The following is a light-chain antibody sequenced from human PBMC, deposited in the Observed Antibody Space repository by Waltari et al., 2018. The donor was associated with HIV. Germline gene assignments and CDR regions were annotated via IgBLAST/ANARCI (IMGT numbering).Light chain of an antibody. Sequence: DIEMTQSPSSVFASVGDRANITCRASPGISSWLAWYQQTPGKAPRLRSYETSTLQTVVPARFSGSGSGTDFTLTISSLEPEDFATYYCRQANSLPITFGQGTRLGIK. CDR3: RQANSLPIT. J-gene: IGKJ5*01. V-gene: IGKV1D-12*01. CDR1: PGISSW. CDR2: ETS.